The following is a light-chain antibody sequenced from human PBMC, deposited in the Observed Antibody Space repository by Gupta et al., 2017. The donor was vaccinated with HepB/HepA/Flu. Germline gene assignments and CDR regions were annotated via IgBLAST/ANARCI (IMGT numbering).Light chain of an antibody. CDR3: NSQDSSSNNCV. CDR1: SLRSYF. J-gene: IGLJ1*01. CDR2: VKN. V-gene: IGLV3-19*01. Sequence: SSELTQDPAVSVALGQTVRITCQGASLRSYFASWYQQTPGQAPVLVIYVKNKRPSGIPDRFSGSNSGTTAAFTITGAQAEDEADYYCNSQDSSSNNCVFGSGTKLTVL.